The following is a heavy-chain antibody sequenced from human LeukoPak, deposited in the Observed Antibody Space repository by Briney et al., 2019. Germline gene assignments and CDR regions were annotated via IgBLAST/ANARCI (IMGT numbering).Heavy chain of an antibody. J-gene: IGHJ4*02. CDR1: GYTLTSYG. D-gene: IGHD2-15*01. V-gene: IGHV1-18*01. CDR2: ISAYNGNT. CDR3: ARGLGGRYCSGGSCYSDPFDY. Sequence: ASVKVSCKASGYTLTSYGISWVRQAPGQGLEWMGWISAYNGNTNYAQKLQGRVTMTTDTSTSTTYMELRSLRSDDTAMYYCARGLGGRYCSGGSCYSDPFDYWGQGTLVTVSS.